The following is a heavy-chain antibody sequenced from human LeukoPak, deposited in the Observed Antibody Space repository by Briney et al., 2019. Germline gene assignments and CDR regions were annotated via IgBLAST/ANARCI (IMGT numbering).Heavy chain of an antibody. V-gene: IGHV3-23*01. CDR1: GFPLSSYA. CDR2: TSSSDPGT. CDR3: ARVRTKWFLLRSRNSYYYMDV. Sequence: GGSLRLSCAASGFPLSSYAMSWVRQASGKGLEWVSATSSSDPGTYYADSVRGRFTISRDNSKNTLYLQLNSLRAEDTAVYYCARVRTKWFLLRSRNSYYYMDVWGKGTTVTVSS. D-gene: IGHD3-22*01. J-gene: IGHJ6*03.